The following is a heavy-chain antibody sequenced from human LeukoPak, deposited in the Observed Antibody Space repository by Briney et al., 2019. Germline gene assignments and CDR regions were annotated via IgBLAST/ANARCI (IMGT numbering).Heavy chain of an antibody. CDR2: INPNSGGT. CDR1: GYTFTGYY. Sequence: ASVKVSCKASGYTFTGYYMHWVRQAPGQGLEWMGWINPNSGGTNYAQKFQGRVTMTRDTSISTAYMELSRLRSDDTAAYYCARDPKEFGELLAYLDYWGQGTLVTVSS. V-gene: IGHV1-2*02. D-gene: IGHD3-10*01. J-gene: IGHJ4*02. CDR3: ARDPKEFGELLAYLDY.